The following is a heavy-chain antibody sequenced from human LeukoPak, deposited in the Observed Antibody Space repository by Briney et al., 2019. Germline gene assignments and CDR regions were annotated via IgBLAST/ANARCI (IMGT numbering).Heavy chain of an antibody. J-gene: IGHJ4*02. V-gene: IGHV3-21*01. CDR2: ISGISSFI. Sequence: SGGSLRLACAASGFTFSSYWMHWVRQAPGKGLEWVSSISGISSFIYYADSVKGRFTISRDNAKNSLYLQMNSLRGDDTAVYYCARVQGGYYDTSGYLGYWGQGTLVTVSS. CDR1: GFTFSSYW. D-gene: IGHD3-22*01. CDR3: ARVQGGYYDTSGYLGY.